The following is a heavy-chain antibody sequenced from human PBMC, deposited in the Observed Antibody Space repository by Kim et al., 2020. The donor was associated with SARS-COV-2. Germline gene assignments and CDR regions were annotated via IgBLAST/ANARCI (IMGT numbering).Heavy chain of an antibody. V-gene: IGHV1-3*01. D-gene: IGHD3-10*01. CDR3: AASVPGSLWAF. CDR1: GYTFTDYA. J-gene: IGHJ1*01. Sequence: ATVKVSCKTSGYTFTDYAIHWVRPAPAQGLEWMGFITGGNGDTKYLQKFHARLTITRDTSASTVYLDPSRLRSDHTAMYYSAASVPGSLWAFWGPGALVT. CDR2: ITGGNGDT.